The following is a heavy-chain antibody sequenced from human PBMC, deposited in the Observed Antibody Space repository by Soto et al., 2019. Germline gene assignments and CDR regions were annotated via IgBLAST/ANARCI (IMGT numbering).Heavy chain of an antibody. CDR1: GYTFTSDY. V-gene: IGHV1-46*01. CDR2: INPSGGST. J-gene: IGHJ6*02. Sequence: ASVKVSCKASGYTFTSDYMHGVRQAPGQGLEWMGIINPSGGSTSYAQKFQGRVTMTRDTSTSTVYMELSSLRSEDTAVYYCAREGSITILYYYYYYGMDVWGQGTTVTVSS. CDR3: AREGSITILYYYYYYGMDV. D-gene: IGHD3-3*01.